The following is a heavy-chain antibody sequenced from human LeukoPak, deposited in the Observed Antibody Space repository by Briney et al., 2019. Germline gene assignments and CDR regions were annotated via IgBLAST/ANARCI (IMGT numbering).Heavy chain of an antibody. CDR1: GFSFSIYS. J-gene: IGHJ4*02. CDR2: ISYDGNNK. V-gene: IGHV3-30*03. Sequence: GGSLRVSCAASGFSFSIYSMNWVRQAPGKGLEWVAVISYDGNNKYYADSVKGRFTISRDNSKNTLSLQMNSLRAEDTAVYYCGTSVGAAAIGYYCDYWGQGTLVTVSS. CDR3: GTSVGAAAIGYYCDY. D-gene: IGHD2-15*01.